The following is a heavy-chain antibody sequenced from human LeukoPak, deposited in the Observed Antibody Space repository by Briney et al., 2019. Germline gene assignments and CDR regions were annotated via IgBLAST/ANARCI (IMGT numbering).Heavy chain of an antibody. CDR2: IYTSGST. CDR1: GGSFSSYH. V-gene: IGHV4-4*07. D-gene: IGHD3-3*01. CDR3: ARLQPHYTTGWSGGWFDS. Sequence: PSETLSLTCTVSGGSFSSYHWSWIRQPAGKGLEWIGRIYTSGSTNYNPSLKSRVTMSVDTSQNQFSLKLNSFTAADTAGYYCARLQPHYTTGWSGGWFDSWDQGTLVTVYS. J-gene: IGHJ5*01.